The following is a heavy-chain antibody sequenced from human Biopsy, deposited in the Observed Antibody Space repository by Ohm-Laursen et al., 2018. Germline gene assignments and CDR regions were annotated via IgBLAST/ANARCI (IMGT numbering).Heavy chain of an antibody. CDR2: IIPIVDIV. V-gene: IGHV1-69*04. J-gene: IGHJ6*02. D-gene: IGHD3-10*01. Sequence: SSVKVSYKASGDTFNKYGIFWVRQAPGQGLEWMGRIIPIVDIVNYAQRFQGRVTMTADKSTSTAYLDLSSLISEDTAVYYCARGGSGSGYYGMDVWGQGTTVTVSS. CDR3: ARGGSGSGYYGMDV. CDR1: GDTFNKYG.